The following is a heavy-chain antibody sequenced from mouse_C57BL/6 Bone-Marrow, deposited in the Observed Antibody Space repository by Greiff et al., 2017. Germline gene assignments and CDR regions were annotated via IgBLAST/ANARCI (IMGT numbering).Heavy chain of an antibody. CDR1: GYTFTSYW. CDR2: IYPGNSDT. D-gene: IGHD2-9*01. J-gene: IGHJ2*01. V-gene: IGHV1-5*01. Sequence: EVQLQQSGTVLARPGASVKMSCKTSGYTFTSYWMHWVKQRPGQGLEWIGAIYPGNSDTSYNQKFKGKAKLTAVTSASTAYMELSSLTNEDSAVYYCALLWLRRWHFDYWGQGTTRTVSS. CDR3: ALLWLRRWHFDY.